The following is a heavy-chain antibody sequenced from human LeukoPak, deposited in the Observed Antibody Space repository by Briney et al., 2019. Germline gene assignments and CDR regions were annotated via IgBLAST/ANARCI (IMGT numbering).Heavy chain of an antibody. Sequence: GGSLRLSCAASGFTFSSYAMSWVRQAPGKGLEWVSAISGSGGSTYYADSVKGRFTISRDNAKNSLYLQMNSLRAEDTAVYYCARGVNELTGDYWGQGTLVTVSS. CDR3: ARGVNELTGDY. CDR1: GFTFSSYA. CDR2: ISGSGGST. J-gene: IGHJ4*02. D-gene: IGHD7-27*01. V-gene: IGHV3-23*01.